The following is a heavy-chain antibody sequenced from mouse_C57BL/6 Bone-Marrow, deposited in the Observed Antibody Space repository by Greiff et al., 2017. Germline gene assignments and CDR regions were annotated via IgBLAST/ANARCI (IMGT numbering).Heavy chain of an antibody. Sequence: QVQLKQSGPGLVAPSQSLSITCTVSGFSLTSYAISWVRQPPGKGLEWLGVIWTGGGTNYNSALKSRLSISKDNSKSQVFLKMNSLQTDDTARYYCARNPIYYGNYVFFDYWGQGTTLTVSS. D-gene: IGHD2-1*01. J-gene: IGHJ2*01. CDR2: IWTGGGT. V-gene: IGHV2-9-1*01. CDR3: ARNPIYYGNYVFFDY. CDR1: GFSLTSYA.